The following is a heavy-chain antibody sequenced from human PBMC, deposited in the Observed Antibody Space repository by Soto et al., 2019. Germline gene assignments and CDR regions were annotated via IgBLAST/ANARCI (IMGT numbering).Heavy chain of an antibody. V-gene: IGHV1-2*02. CDR2: INPYSGGA. Sequence: XSVKISCKASGYTFTCYFIHWVRQAPGQGLEWMGWINPYSGGADYAQSFQGRVTMTRDTSISTVYMELSRLRFDDTAVYYCARVIRGAYYNSPLDTWGQGTVVTVSS. CDR1: GYTFTCYF. CDR3: ARVIRGAYYNSPLDT. J-gene: IGHJ5*02. D-gene: IGHD3-10*01.